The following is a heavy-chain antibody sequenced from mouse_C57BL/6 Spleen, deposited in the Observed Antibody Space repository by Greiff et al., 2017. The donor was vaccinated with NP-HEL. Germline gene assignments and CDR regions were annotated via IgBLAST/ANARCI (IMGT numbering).Heavy chain of an antibody. Sequence: DVKLVESGGGLVQPGGSLKLSCAASGFTFSDYYMYWVRQTPEKRLEWVAYISNGGGSTYYPDTVKGRFTISRDNAKNTLYLQMSRLKSEDTAMYYCARLGDDAWFAYWGQGTLVTVSA. CDR2: ISNGGGST. D-gene: IGHD3-3*01. V-gene: IGHV5-12*01. CDR3: ARLGDDAWFAY. J-gene: IGHJ3*01. CDR1: GFTFSDYY.